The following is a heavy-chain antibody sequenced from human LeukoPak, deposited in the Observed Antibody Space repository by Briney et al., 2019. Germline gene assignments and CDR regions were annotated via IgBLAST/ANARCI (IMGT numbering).Heavy chain of an antibody. D-gene: IGHD4-11*01. V-gene: IGHV3-21*01. Sequence: GGSLRLSCAASGFTFSSYSMNWVRQAPGKGLEWVSSISSGSTYIYYADSVKGRFTISRDNAKNSLYLQMNSLRAEDTAVYYCARGRRLADFDYWGQGTLVTVSS. CDR1: GFTFSSYS. CDR2: ISSGSTYI. CDR3: ARGRRLADFDY. J-gene: IGHJ4*02.